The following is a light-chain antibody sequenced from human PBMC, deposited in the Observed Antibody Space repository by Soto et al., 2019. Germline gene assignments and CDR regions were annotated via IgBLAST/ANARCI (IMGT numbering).Light chain of an antibody. CDR3: QTWGTGILV. J-gene: IGLJ2*01. V-gene: IGLV4-69*01. CDR1: SRHSSYA. Sequence: QPVLTQSPSASAALGASVKLTCTVSSRHSSYAIAWHQQQPEKGPRYLMKLNSDGRHTKGDGIPDRFSGSSSGTERYLTISSLQSEDEADYYCQTWGTGILVFGGGTKLTVL. CDR2: LNSDGRH.